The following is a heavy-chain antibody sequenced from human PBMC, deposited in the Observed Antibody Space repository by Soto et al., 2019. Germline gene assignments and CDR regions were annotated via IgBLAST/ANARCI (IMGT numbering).Heavy chain of an antibody. CDR3: ARDFGGGRAVAGMGCDY. V-gene: IGHV3-7*03. Sequence: EVQMVESGGGLVQPGRSLKLSCAASGFTFSSYWMSWVRQAPGKGLEWVANIKQDGSEKYYMDSVKGRFTISRDNAKNSLYQQMNSLRAEDTAMYYCARDFGGGRAVAGMGCDYWCQGTLLTVSS. D-gene: IGHD6-19*01. CDR2: IKQDGSEK. CDR1: GFTFSSYW. J-gene: IGHJ4*02.